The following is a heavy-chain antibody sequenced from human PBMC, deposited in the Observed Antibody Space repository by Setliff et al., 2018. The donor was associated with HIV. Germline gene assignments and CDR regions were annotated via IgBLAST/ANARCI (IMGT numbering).Heavy chain of an antibody. CDR2: INPSGST. J-gene: IGHJ4*02. V-gene: IGHV4-34*01. D-gene: IGHD6-19*01. Sequence: LSLTCAVYGGPFSGFYYSWIRQAPGKGLEWIGEINPSGSTNYNPSLKSRVTISVDTSKYQVSLNLNSVTAADTAVYYCARRGAVASPPPLWGQGTLVTVSS. CDR1: GGPFSGFY. CDR3: ARRGAVASPPPL.